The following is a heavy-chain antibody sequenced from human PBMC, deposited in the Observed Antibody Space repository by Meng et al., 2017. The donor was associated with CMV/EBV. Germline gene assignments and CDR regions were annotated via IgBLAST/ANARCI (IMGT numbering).Heavy chain of an antibody. Sequence: VQLVQSGAEVKKRGSSVKFPCKASGGTFSSYAISWVRQAPGQGLEWMGGIIPIFGTANYEQKFQGRVTITADESTSTAYMELSSLRSEDTAVYYCARDLTVVRGAAANWFDPWGQGTLVTVSS. CDR2: IIPIFGTA. CDR1: GGTFSSYA. CDR3: ARDLTVVRGAAANWFDP. J-gene: IGHJ5*02. D-gene: IGHD3-10*01. V-gene: IGHV1-69*12.